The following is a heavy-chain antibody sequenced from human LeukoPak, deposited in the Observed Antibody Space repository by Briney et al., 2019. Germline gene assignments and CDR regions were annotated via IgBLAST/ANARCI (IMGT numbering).Heavy chain of an antibody. CDR2: IRYDGSNK. Sequence: GGSLRLSCAASGFTFSSYGMHWVRQAPGKGLEWVAFIRYDGSNKYYADSVKGRFTISRDNSKNTLYLQMNSLRAEDTAVYYCAKVGAYCSGGSCYPQFDYWGQGTLVTVSS. D-gene: IGHD2-15*01. J-gene: IGHJ4*02. CDR1: GFTFSSYG. CDR3: AKVGAYCSGGSCYPQFDY. V-gene: IGHV3-30*02.